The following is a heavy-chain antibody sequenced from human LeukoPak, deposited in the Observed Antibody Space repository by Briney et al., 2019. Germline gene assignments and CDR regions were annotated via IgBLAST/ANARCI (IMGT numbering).Heavy chain of an antibody. CDR2: AYCRSKWIN. CDR3: ARTPYRSGGAYSYGVEV. J-gene: IGHJ6*02. D-gene: IGHD2-15*01. Sequence: QTLSLTCAISGDSVASKNSAWNCIRQSPSRGLEWLGSAYCRSKWINDYAVSGKSRITITSDTYKNQFSLQLNSVNPADTAVYYWARTPYRSGGAYSYGVEVWGHGKTVTVSS. CDR1: GDSVASKNSA. V-gene: IGHV6-1*01.